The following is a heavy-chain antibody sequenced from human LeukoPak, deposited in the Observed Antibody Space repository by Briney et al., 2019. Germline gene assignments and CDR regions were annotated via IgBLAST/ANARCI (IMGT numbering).Heavy chain of an antibody. V-gene: IGHV1-69*02. J-gene: IGHJ3*02. Sequence: SVKVSCKASGGTFSSYTISWVRQAPGQGLEWMGRIIPILGIANYAQKFQGRVAITADKSTSTAYMELSSLRSEDTAVYYCASQVGRLCSSTSCSDAFDIWGQGTMVTVSS. CDR3: ASQVGRLCSSTSCSDAFDI. D-gene: IGHD2-2*01. CDR2: IIPILGIA. CDR1: GGTFSSYT.